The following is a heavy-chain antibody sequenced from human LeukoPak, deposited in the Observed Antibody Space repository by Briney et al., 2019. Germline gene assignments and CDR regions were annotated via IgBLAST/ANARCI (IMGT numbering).Heavy chain of an antibody. CDR3: AKDRAGYYYDTLDY. Sequence: GGTLRLSCAASGFTFSSYGMTWVRQAPGKGLEWVSAISGSGGSTYYADSVKGRFTISRDNSKSTLYLQMNSLRAEDTAIYYCAKDRAGYYYDTLDYWGQGTLVTVSS. D-gene: IGHD3-22*01. CDR1: GFTFSSYG. CDR2: ISGSGGST. V-gene: IGHV3-23*01. J-gene: IGHJ4*02.